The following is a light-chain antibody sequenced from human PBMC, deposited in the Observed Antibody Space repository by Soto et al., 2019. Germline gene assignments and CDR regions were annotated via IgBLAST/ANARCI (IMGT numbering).Light chain of an antibody. Sequence: EIVMTQSPATLSVSPGERATLSCRASQSVSSNLAWYQQKPGQAPRLIIYDAFTRATGIPARFSGSGSGTEYTLNISSLQSEDSAVYYCQRCSWHPFTVTFGGGTKVEIK. CDR3: QRCSWHPFTVT. J-gene: IGKJ4*01. CDR1: QSVSSN. CDR2: DAF. V-gene: IGKV3-15*01.